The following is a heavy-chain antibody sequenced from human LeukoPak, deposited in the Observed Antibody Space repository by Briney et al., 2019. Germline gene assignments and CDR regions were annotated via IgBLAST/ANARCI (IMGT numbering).Heavy chain of an antibody. J-gene: IGHJ4*02. CDR1: GFTFSSYW. CDR3: ARAPLLRFLEWLLDY. D-gene: IGHD3-3*01. CDR2: IKQDGSEK. V-gene: IGHV3-7*05. Sequence: GGSLRLSCAASGFTFSSYWMSWARQAPGKGLEWVANIKQDGSEKYYVDSVKGRFTISRDNAKNSLYLQMNSLRAEDTAVYYCARAPLLRFLEWLLDYWGQGTLVTVSS.